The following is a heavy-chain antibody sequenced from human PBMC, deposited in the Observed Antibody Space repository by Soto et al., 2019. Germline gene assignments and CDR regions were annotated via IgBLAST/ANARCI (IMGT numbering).Heavy chain of an antibody. Sequence: EVQLVESGGGLVKPGGSLRLSCAASGFTFSTAWMNWVRQAPGKGLEWVGRIKSKTDCGTTDYAAPGKGRFTISRDDSKNTMYLQLNSMKTEDTAVYDCTTGFTRRASFDIWGQGTMFTVSS. CDR3: TTGFTRRASFDI. CDR1: GFTFSTAW. V-gene: IGHV3-15*07. D-gene: IGHD1-26*01. J-gene: IGHJ3*02. CDR2: IKSKTDCGTT.